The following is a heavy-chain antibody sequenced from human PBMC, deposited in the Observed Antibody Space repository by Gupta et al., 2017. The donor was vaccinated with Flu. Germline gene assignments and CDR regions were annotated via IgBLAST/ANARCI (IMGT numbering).Heavy chain of an antibody. V-gene: IGHV3-23*01. J-gene: IGHJ4*02. Sequence: GKGLEWVSGISGGGRTTFYADSVRGRFIMSRDNSRNTLYLQMNGLRAEDTALYYCAKDNTPVEWELPQGAVDSWGQGTLVTVSS. CDR2: ISGGGRTT. D-gene: IGHD1-26*01. CDR3: AKDNTPVEWELPQGAVDS.